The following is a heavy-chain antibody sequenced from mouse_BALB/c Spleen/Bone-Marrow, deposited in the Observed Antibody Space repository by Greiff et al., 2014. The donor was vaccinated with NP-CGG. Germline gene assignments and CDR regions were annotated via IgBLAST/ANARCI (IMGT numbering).Heavy chain of an antibody. CDR3: AREYGNYNYALDY. V-gene: IGHV1S132*01. D-gene: IGHD2-10*02. CDR1: GYIFTSHW. J-gene: IGHJ4*01. CDR2: IYPGTGTT. Sequence: VQLQESGAELVRPGASVKLSCTTSGYIFTSHWIHWVKQRSGQGLEWIARIYPGTGTTFYNEKFKGKATLTADQSSSTAYLQLSSLKSEDSAVYFCAREYGNYNYALDYWGQGTSVTVSS.